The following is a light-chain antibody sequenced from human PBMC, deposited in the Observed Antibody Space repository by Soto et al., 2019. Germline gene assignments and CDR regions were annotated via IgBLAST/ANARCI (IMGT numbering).Light chain of an antibody. CDR2: DAS. Sequence: EIVFTQSPSTLSLSPGERATLSCRASQSVSSYLAWYQQKPGQAPRLLIYDASNRATGIPARFSGSGSGTDFTLTISSLEPEDFAVYYCQQRSNWPPLFTFGPGTKVDTK. CDR3: QQRSNWPPLFT. V-gene: IGKV3-11*01. CDR1: QSVSSY. J-gene: IGKJ3*01.